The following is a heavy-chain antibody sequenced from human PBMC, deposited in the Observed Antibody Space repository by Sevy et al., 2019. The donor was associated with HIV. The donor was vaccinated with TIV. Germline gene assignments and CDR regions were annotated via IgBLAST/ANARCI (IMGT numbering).Heavy chain of an antibody. Sequence: GGSLRLSCAASGFTFSSYAMHWVRQAPGKGLEWVAVISYDGSNKYYADSVKGRFTISRDNSKNTLNLQMNTLRAEDTAVYYCARDRGPVRGGNSLFYYYNGMDVWGQGTTVTVSS. CDR2: ISYDGSNK. CDR3: ARDRGPVRGGNSLFYYYNGMDV. D-gene: IGHD2-21*02. J-gene: IGHJ6*02. V-gene: IGHV3-30-3*01. CDR1: GFTFSSYA.